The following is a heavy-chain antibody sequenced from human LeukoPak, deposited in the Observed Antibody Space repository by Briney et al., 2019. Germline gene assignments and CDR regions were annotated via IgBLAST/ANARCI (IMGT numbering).Heavy chain of an antibody. V-gene: IGHV1-69*13. CDR1: GGTFSSYA. Sequence: ASVSVSYKASGGTFSSYAISWVRQAPGQGLEWMGGIIPIFGTANYAQKFQGRVTITADESTSTAYMELSSLRSEDTAVYYCAREDGDTATRYWGQGTLVTVSS. CDR2: IIPIFGTA. CDR3: AREDGDTATRY. D-gene: IGHD5-18*01. J-gene: IGHJ4*02.